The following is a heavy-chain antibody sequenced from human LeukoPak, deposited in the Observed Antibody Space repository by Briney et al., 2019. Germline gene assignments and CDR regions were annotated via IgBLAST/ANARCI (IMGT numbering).Heavy chain of an antibody. CDR1: GGSISSYY. CDR2: IYYSGST. Sequence: RSETLSLTCTVSGGSISSYYWSWIRQPPGKGLEWIGYIYYSGSTNYNPSLKSRVTISVDTSKNQFSLKLSSVTAADTAVYFCARDLSGSLYFDYWGQGVLVAVSS. J-gene: IGHJ4*02. D-gene: IGHD3-10*01. V-gene: IGHV4-59*01. CDR3: ARDLSGSLYFDY.